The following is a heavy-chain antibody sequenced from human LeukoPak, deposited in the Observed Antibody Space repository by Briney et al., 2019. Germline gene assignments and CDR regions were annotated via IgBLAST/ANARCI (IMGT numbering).Heavy chain of an antibody. V-gene: IGHV4-59*08. CDR1: GGSISSYY. J-gene: IGHJ6*02. D-gene: IGHD5-24*01. CDR2: IYYSGST. CDR3: AGQGGRRDGYNLYYYYGMDV. Sequence: SETLSLTCTVSGGSISSYYWGWIRQPPGKGPGWIGYIYYSGSTNYNPSLKSRVTISVDTSKNQFSLKLSSVTAADTAVYYCAGQGGRRDGYNLYYYYGMDVWGQGTTVTVSS.